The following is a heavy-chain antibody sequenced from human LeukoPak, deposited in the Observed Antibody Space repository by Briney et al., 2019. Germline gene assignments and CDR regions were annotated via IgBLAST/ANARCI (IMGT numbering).Heavy chain of an antibody. Sequence: GGSLRLSCAASGFTFSSYGMHWVRQAPGKGLEWVAVISYDGSNKYYADSVKGRFTISRDNSKNTLYLQMNSLRAEDTAVYYCATGGGQLALWGQGTLVTVSS. V-gene: IGHV3-30*03. CDR3: ATGGGQLAL. D-gene: IGHD6-6*01. CDR1: GFTFSSYG. CDR2: ISYDGSNK. J-gene: IGHJ4*02.